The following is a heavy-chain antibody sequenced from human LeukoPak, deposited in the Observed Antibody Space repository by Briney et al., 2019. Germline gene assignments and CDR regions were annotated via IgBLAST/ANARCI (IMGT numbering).Heavy chain of an antibody. CDR2: IYHSGGT. D-gene: IGHD6-13*01. J-gene: IGHJ3*02. CDR1: GGSMSSSNW. Sequence: PAETLSLTCAVSGGSMSSSNWWSWVRQPPGKGLEWIGEIYHSGGTNYNPSLKSRVTISVDKSKNQFSLKLSSVTAADTAVYYCAREAKSIAAAGGAFDIWGQRTMVTVSS. V-gene: IGHV4-4*02. CDR3: AREAKSIAAAGGAFDI.